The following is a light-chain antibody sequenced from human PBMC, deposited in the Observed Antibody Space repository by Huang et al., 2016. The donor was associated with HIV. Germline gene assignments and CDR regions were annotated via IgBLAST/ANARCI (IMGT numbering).Light chain of an antibody. J-gene: IGKJ1*01. Sequence: EIVMTQSPATLSVSPGERATLSCRASQGVSNNIAWCQQKPGQTPRLLIHGASTRATGLAAKFSGRGSGTNFTLTITSLQPEDSAVYYCQHYNNWPPWTFGPGTQVEI. CDR2: GAS. CDR3: QHYNNWPPWT. CDR1: QGVSNN. V-gene: IGKV3D-15*01.